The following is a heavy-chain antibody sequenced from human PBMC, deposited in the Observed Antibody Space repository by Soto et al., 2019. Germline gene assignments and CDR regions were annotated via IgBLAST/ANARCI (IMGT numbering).Heavy chain of an antibody. J-gene: IGHJ6*02. CDR2: IYSGGST. D-gene: IGHD6-13*01. CDR1: GFTVSSNY. CDR3: ARDRSSSSWYSGYYYYGMDV. Sequence: EVQLVETGGGLIQPGGSLRLSCAASGFTVSSNYMSWVRQAPGKWLEWVSVIYSGGSTYYADSVKGRFTISRDNSKNTLYLQMNSLRAEDTAVYYCARDRSSSSWYSGYYYYGMDVWGQGTTVTVSS. V-gene: IGHV3-53*02.